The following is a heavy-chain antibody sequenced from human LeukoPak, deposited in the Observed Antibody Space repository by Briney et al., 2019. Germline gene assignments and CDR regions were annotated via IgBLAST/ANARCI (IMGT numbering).Heavy chain of an antibody. CDR1: GFTFSNAW. J-gene: IGHJ6*02. V-gene: IGHV3-15*07. CDR3: TPEGVASTFGGYYYSGMDV. Sequence: GGSLGLSCAASGFTFSNAWMNWVRQAPGRGLEWVGRIKSKTDGGTRDYAAPVKGRFTISRDDSKNTLYLQMHSLKTEDTAVYYCTPEGVASTFGGYYYSGMDVWGQGPTVTVSS. D-gene: IGHD6-19*01. CDR2: IKSKTDGGTR.